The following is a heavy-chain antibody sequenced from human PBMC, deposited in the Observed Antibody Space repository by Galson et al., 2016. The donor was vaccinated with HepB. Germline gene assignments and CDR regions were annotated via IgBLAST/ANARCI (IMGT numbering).Heavy chain of an antibody. CDR1: GFTFSNYA. J-gene: IGHJ6*02. V-gene: IGHV3-30*03. Sequence: SLRLSCAASGFTFSNYAMHWVRQAPGKGLEWVAVISYDSSTKYYADSLRGRLTISRDNSKDALYLQMNSLTPKDTAVYYCARDTRPKGYFYGMDVWGQGTTVTVSS. D-gene: IGHD1-26*01. CDR2: ISYDSSTK. CDR3: ARDTRPKGYFYGMDV.